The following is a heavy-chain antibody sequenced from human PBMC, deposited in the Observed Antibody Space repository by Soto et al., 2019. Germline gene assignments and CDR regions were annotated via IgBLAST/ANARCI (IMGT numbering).Heavy chain of an antibody. V-gene: IGHV3-74*01. Sequence: EVQLVESGGGLVQPGGSLRLSCAASGFTFSNYWMHWVRQAPGKGLVWVSRMKSDGSDIRYADSVKGRFTISRDNAKNTLYLQMNSLRAEDTAVYHCVRDGDHYDFDYWGQGTLVTVSS. CDR3: VRDGDHYDFDY. J-gene: IGHJ4*02. D-gene: IGHD3-10*01. CDR2: MKSDGSDI. CDR1: GFTFSNYW.